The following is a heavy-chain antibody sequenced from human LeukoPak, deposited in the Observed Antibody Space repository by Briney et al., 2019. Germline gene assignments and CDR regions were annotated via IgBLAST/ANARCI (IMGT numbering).Heavy chain of an antibody. V-gene: IGHV4-59*01. CDR2: IYYSGST. Sequence: PSETLSLTCTVSGGSISSYYWSWIRQPPWKGLEWIGYIYYSGSTNYNPSLKSRVTISVDTSKNQFSLKLSSVTAADTAVYYCARHYGGGGSGDWFDPWGQGTLVTVSS. CDR3: ARHYGGGGSGDWFDP. D-gene: IGHD2-15*01. CDR1: GGSISSYY. J-gene: IGHJ5*02.